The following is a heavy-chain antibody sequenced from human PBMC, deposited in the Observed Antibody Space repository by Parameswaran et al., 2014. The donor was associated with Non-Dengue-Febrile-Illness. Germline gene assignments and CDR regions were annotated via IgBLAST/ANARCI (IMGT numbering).Heavy chain of an antibody. CDR2: IDPSDSYT. V-gene: IGHV5-10-1*01. J-gene: IGHJ4*02. Sequence: VRQMPGKGLEWMGRIDPSDSYTNYSPSFQGHVTISADKSISTAYLQWSSLKASDTAMYYCASSRVVRGHFDYWGQGTLVTVSS. D-gene: IGHD3-10*01. CDR3: ASSRVVRGHFDY.